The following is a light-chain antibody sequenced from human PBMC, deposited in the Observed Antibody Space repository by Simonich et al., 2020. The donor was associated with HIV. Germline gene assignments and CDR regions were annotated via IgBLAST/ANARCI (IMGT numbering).Light chain of an antibody. CDR2: STN. CDR3: VLYMGSGISV. Sequence: QTVVTQEPSFSVSPGGTVTLTCGLSSGSVSTSYYPSWYQQTPGQAPRTLIYSTNTRSSGVPERFSGSILGNKAALTITGAQADDESHYYCVLYMGSGISVFGGGTKLTVL. J-gene: IGLJ3*02. V-gene: IGLV8-61*01. CDR1: SGSVSTSYY.